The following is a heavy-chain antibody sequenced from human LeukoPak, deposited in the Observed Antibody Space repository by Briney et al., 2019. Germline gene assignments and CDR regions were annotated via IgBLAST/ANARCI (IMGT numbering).Heavy chain of an antibody. CDR2: IRSTANGYAT. D-gene: IGHD3-10*01. CDR1: GFTFSRYD. Sequence: GGSLRLSCVASGFTFSRYDMHWVRQAPGKGLEWVGRIRSTANGYATAYAASVKGRFTISRDDSKNTAYLQMDSLKTEDTAVYYCTGNYYGSGSYADFDYWGQGTLVTVSS. V-gene: IGHV3-73*01. J-gene: IGHJ4*02. CDR3: TGNYYGSGSYADFDY.